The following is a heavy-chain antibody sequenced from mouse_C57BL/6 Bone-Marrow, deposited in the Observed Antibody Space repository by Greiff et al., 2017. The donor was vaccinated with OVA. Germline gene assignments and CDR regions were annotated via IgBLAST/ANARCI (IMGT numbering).Heavy chain of an antibody. D-gene: IGHD2-14*01. CDR1: GYSITSDY. CDR3: ARGINRMDY. CDR2: ISYSGST. J-gene: IGHJ4*01. V-gene: IGHV3-8*01. Sequence: EVKLMESGPGLAKPSQSLSLTCSVTGYSITSDYWNWIRKFPGHKLEYMGYISYSGSTYYYPSPKRRISITSDTSTYQYFRQLNSVTTEDTATYYCARGINRMDYWGQGTSVTVSS.